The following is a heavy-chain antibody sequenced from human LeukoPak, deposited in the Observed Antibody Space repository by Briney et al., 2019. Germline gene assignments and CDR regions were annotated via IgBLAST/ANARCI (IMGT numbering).Heavy chain of an antibody. D-gene: IGHD3-22*01. V-gene: IGHV3-7*03. J-gene: IGHJ4*02. CDR1: GFTFGKHW. CDR3: ATPLDYYDSSGYHQGGD. CDR2: IKEDGSKK. Sequence: GESLRLSCAVSGFTFGKHWMTWVRQAPGKGLEWVANIKEDGSKKNYADSVKGRFTISRDNAKNSLYLQMNSLRAEDTAVYFCATPLDYYDSSGYHQGGDWGQGTLVTVSS.